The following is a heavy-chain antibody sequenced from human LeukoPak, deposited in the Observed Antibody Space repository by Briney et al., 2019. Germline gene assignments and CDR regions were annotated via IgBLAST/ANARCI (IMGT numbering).Heavy chain of an antibody. J-gene: IGHJ5*02. CDR3: ARGSRVFDYDILTGPNWFDP. CDR1: GGSISSYY. Sequence: PSETLSLTCTVSGGSISSYYWSWIRQPAGKGLEWIGRIYTSGSTNYNPSLKSRVTMSVDTSKNQFSLKLSSVTAADTAVYYCARGSRVFDYDILTGPNWFDPWGQGTLVTVSS. V-gene: IGHV4-4*07. D-gene: IGHD3-9*01. CDR2: IYTSGST.